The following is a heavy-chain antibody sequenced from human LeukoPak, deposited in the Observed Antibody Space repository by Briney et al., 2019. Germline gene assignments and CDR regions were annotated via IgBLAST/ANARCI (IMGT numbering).Heavy chain of an antibody. V-gene: IGHV4-38-2*02. Sequence: PSETLSLTCTVSGYSITSGYNWGWIRQSPGKGLEWIGSVYHSGSGSAFYSPSLKSRITMSIDTSKNQFALKVSSVTAADTAVFYCVGVHGSSTSCAGIDCWGQGTLVTVSS. CDR2: VYHSGSGSA. D-gene: IGHD2-2*01. CDR3: VGVHGSSTSCAGIDC. J-gene: IGHJ4*02. CDR1: GYSITSGYN.